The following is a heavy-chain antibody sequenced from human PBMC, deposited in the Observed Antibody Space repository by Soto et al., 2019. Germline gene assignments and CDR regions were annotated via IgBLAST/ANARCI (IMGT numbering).Heavy chain of an antibody. J-gene: IGHJ5*02. CDR2: INPSGGST. D-gene: IGHD6-19*01. CDR3: ARKTVAGQSRSQFDP. CDR1: GYTFSNYY. V-gene: IGHV1-46*01. Sequence: QVQLVQSGAEVKKPGASVKVSCKASGYTFSNYYMHWVRQAPGQGLEWMGIINPSGGSTYYAQKFQGRVTMTSDTPTSTVYMELSSLRSEDTALYYCARKTVAGQSRSQFDPWGQGTLVTVSS.